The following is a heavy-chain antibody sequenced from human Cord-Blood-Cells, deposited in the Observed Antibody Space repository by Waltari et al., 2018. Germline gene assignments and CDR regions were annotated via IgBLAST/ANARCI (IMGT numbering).Heavy chain of an antibody. V-gene: IGHV4-34*01. Sequence: QVQLQQWGAGLLKPSETLSLTCAVYGGSFSGYYWSWIRQPPGKGLEWIGEINHSGSTNYNPALKSQVTISVDTSKNQFSLKLSSVTAADTAVYYCARHLRDSSGYYYDYYYYYYMDVWGKGTTVTVSS. D-gene: IGHD3-22*01. CDR1: GGSFSGYY. CDR2: INHSGST. J-gene: IGHJ6*03. CDR3: ARHLRDSSGYYYDYYYYYYMDV.